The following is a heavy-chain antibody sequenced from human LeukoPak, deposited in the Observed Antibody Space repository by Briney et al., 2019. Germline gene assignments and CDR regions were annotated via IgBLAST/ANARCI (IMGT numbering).Heavy chain of an antibody. V-gene: IGHV3-48*02. CDR3: ARDKPIVATIVEPYFDY. CDR2: ISSSSSTI. D-gene: IGHD5-12*01. Sequence: GGSLRLSCAASGFSFGSYAMNWVRQAPGKGLEWVSYISSSSSTIYYADSVKGRFTISRDNAKNSLYLQMNSLRDEDTAVYYCARDKPIVATIVEPYFDYWGQGTLVTVSS. CDR1: GFSFGSYA. J-gene: IGHJ4*02.